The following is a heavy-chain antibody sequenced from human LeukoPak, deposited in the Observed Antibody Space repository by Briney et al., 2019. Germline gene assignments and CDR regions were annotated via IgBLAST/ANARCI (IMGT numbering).Heavy chain of an antibody. J-gene: IGHJ4*02. CDR1: GYTFTRYA. CDR3: ARESTSFDY. Sequence: ASVKVSCKASGYTFTRYAMHWVRQAPGQRLEWMGWINVGNGNTKYSQKFQGRVTITRDTSASTAYMELSSLRSEDTAVYYCARESTSFDYWGQGTLVTVSS. CDR2: INVGNGNT. V-gene: IGHV1-3*01. D-gene: IGHD2-2*01.